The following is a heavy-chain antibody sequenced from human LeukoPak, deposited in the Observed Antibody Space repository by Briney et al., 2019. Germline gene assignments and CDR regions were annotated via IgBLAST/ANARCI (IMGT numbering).Heavy chain of an antibody. V-gene: IGHV1-8*01. CDR1: GYTFTSYD. J-gene: IGHJ4*02. Sequence: ASVKVSCKASGYTFTSYDINWVRQATGQGLAWMGWMNPNSGNTGYAQKFQGRVTMTRNTSISTAYMELSSLRSEDTAVYYCARSDFWSGYSYYFDYWGQGTLVTVSS. CDR3: ARSDFWSGYSYYFDY. CDR2: MNPNSGNT. D-gene: IGHD3-3*01.